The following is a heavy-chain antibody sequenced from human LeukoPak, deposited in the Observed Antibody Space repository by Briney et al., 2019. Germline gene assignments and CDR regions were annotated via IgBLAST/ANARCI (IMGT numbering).Heavy chain of an antibody. V-gene: IGHV3-48*03. D-gene: IGHD3-16*02. J-gene: IGHJ3*02. Sequence: GGSLRLSCAASGFTFSSYEMNWVRQAPGKGLEWVSYISSSGSTIYYADSVKGRFTISRDNAKNSLYLQMNSLRAEDTAVYYCARADVWGSYRYAFDIWGQGTMVTVSS. CDR2: ISSSGSTI. CDR3: ARADVWGSYRYAFDI. CDR1: GFTFSSYE.